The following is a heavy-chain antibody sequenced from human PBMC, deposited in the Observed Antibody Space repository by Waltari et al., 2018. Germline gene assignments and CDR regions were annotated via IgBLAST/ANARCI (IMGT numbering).Heavy chain of an antibody. CDR3: ARRSSSSWYDFDY. Sequence: QVQLQESGPGLVKPSETLSLTCTVSGGSISSYYWSWIRQPPGKGLEWIGYIYYSGSTNYTPSLKSRVTISVDTSKNQFSLKLSSVTAADTAVYYCARRSSSSWYDFDYWGQGTLVTVSS. D-gene: IGHD6-13*01. J-gene: IGHJ4*02. CDR2: IYYSGST. V-gene: IGHV4-59*08. CDR1: GGSISSYY.